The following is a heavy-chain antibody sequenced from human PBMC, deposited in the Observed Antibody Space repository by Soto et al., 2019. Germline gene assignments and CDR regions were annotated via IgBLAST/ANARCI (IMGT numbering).Heavy chain of an antibody. CDR3: ARGGRVVVVTASFDY. CDR2: INSGGGST. V-gene: IGHV1-46*03. D-gene: IGHD2-21*02. Sequence: QVQLVQSGAEVKKPGASVKLSCKASGYTFTSYYMHWVRQAPGQGLEWMGMINSGGGSTTYAQKFLGRITWTRDTSTSTLYMDLSGLRSEDTAVYYCARGGRVVVVTASFDYWGQGTLITVSS. J-gene: IGHJ4*02. CDR1: GYTFTSYY.